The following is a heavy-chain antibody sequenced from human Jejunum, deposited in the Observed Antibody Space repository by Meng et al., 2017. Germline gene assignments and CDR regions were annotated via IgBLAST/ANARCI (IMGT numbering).Heavy chain of an antibody. Sequence: GESLKISCAASGLSFSSSAMSWVRQAPGKGLEWVSSITLSGVSAYYVDSVKGRFTISRDNSKNTLYLQLNSLRAEDTAVYYCARDYSDSNGYYLYYFDFWGRGTLVTVSS. CDR1: GLSFSSSA. V-gene: IGHV3-23*01. CDR3: ARDYSDSNGYYLYYFDF. J-gene: IGHJ4*02. D-gene: IGHD3-22*01. CDR2: ITLSGVSA.